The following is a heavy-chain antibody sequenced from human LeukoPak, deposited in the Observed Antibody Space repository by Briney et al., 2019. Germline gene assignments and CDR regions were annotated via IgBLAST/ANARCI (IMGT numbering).Heavy chain of an antibody. CDR3: ARDNSIVVVPAAARSTLAAAYPDY. J-gene: IGHJ4*02. D-gene: IGHD2-2*01. CDR2: ISYDGSNK. V-gene: IGHV3-30*19. CDR1: GFTFSGYG. Sequence: GGSLRLSCAASGFTFSGYGMHWVRQAPGKGLEWVAVISYDGSNKYYADSVKGRFTISRDNSKNTLYLQMNSLRAEDTAVYYCARDNSIVVVPAAARSTLAAAYPDYWGQGTLVTVSS.